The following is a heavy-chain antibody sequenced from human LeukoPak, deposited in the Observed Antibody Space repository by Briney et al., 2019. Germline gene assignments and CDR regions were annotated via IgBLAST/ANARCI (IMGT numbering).Heavy chain of an antibody. V-gene: IGHV3-49*04. CDR2: IRSKAYGGTT. Sequence: PGGSLRLSCTASGFTFGDYAMSWVRQAPGKGLEWVGFIRSKAYGGTTEYAASVKGRFTISRDDSKSIAYLQMNSLKTEDTAVYYCTRERTRRGYYFDYWGQGTLVTVSS. CDR1: GFTFGDYA. J-gene: IGHJ4*02. D-gene: IGHD1/OR15-1a*01. CDR3: TRERTRRGYYFDY.